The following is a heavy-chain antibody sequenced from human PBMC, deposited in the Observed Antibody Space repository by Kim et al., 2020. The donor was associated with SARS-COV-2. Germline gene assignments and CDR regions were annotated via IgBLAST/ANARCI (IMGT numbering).Heavy chain of an antibody. CDR1: GYTFTSYA. V-gene: IGHV7-4-1*02. CDR2: INTNTGNP. CDR3: ARTSTVTTIWDAFDI. D-gene: IGHD4-17*01. J-gene: IGHJ3*02. Sequence: ASVKVSCKASGYTFTSYAMNWVRQAPGQGLEWMGWINTNTGNPTYAQGFTGRFVFSLDTSVSTAYLQISSLKAEDTAVYYCARTSTVTTIWDAFDIWGQGTIVTVSS.